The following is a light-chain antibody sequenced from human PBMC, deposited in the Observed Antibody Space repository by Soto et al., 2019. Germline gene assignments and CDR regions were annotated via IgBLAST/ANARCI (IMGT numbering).Light chain of an antibody. Sequence: EIVLTQSPGTLSLSPGERATLSCRASQSVSNNYLAWYQQKPGQAPRLLIYGASNRATGIPDRFSGSGSGTGFTLTISSLQSEDFAVYYCQHYNDWPPWTFGQGTKVDIK. J-gene: IGKJ1*01. CDR1: QSVSNN. CDR2: GAS. V-gene: IGKV3D-15*01. CDR3: QHYNDWPPWT.